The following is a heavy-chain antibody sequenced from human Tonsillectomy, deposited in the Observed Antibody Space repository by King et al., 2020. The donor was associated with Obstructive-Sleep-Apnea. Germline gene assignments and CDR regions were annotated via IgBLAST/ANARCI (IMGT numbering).Heavy chain of an antibody. V-gene: IGHV4-38-2*02. Sequence: VQLQESGPGLVKPSETLSLTCTVSGYSISSGYYWGWIRQPPGKGLEWIGSIYHSGSTYYNPSLKSRVTISVDTSKNQFSLKLSSVTAADTAVYYCARAKGSIAAAGTVPYDYWGQGTLVTVSS. CDR1: GYSISSGYY. D-gene: IGHD6-13*01. CDR2: IYHSGST. CDR3: ARAKGSIAAAGTVPYDY. J-gene: IGHJ4*02.